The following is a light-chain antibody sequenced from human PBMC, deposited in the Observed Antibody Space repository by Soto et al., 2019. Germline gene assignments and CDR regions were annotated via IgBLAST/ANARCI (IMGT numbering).Light chain of an antibody. V-gene: IGKV3-11*01. Sequence: EIVLTQSPATLSLSPGERATLSCRASQSVSSYLAWYQQKPGQAPRLLIYDASNRATGIPARFSGSGSGTAFTLTISSLEPEDFAVYYCQQRRNWPSFGGGPRWRSN. CDR1: QSVSSY. J-gene: IGKJ4*01. CDR3: QQRRNWPS. CDR2: DAS.